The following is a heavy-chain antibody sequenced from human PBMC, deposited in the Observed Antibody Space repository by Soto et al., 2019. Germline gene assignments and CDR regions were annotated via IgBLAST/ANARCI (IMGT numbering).Heavy chain of an antibody. CDR3: ANPWGGGWFGEYDY. CDR2: ISGSGGST. CDR1: GFTFSSYA. V-gene: IGHV3-23*01. D-gene: IGHD3-10*01. Sequence: EVQLLESGGGLVQPGGSLRLSCAASGFTFSSYAMSWVRQAPGKGLEWVSAISGSGGSTYYADSVKGRFTISRDNSKNTLYLQMNSLRAEDTAVYYCANPWGGGWFGEYDYWGQGTLVTVSS. J-gene: IGHJ4*02.